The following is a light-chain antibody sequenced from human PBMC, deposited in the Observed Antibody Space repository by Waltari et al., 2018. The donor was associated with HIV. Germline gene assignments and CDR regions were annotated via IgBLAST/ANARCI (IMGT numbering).Light chain of an antibody. CDR2: EVS. CDR3: SSDTNKHSFV. Sequence: QSALTQPASVSGSPGQSLTISCTGAYVDTYNRVSWYQQPPGTAPKLIIYEVSNRPSGVSHRFSGSRSGNTASLTISGLQAEDEADYYCSSDTNKHSFVFGTGTKVTVL. J-gene: IGLJ1*01. CDR1: YVDTYNR. V-gene: IGLV2-18*02.